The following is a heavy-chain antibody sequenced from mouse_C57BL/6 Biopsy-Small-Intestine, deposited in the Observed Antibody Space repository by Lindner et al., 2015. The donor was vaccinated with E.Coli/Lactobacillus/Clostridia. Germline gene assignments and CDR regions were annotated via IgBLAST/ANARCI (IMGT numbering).Heavy chain of an antibody. Sequence: VQLQESGPELVKPGASVKMSCKASGYSFTGYNMHWMKQSHGKSLEWIGYIDPYNGATSYNQKFKDKTTLTVDKSSSTAYMQLNNLTSEDSALYYCTRWRDYGDYWFAYWGQGTLVTVS. D-gene: IGHD2-13*01. CDR2: IDPYNGAT. CDR3: TRWRDYGDYWFAY. CDR1: GYSFTGYN. J-gene: IGHJ3*01. V-gene: IGHV1-28*01.